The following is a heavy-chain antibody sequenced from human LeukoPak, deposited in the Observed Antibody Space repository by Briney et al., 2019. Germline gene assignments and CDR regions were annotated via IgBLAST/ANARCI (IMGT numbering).Heavy chain of an antibody. CDR3: ARGTLYYGSESYDY. CDR2: ISVSGDTI. J-gene: IGHJ4*02. CDR1: GFPFSAYE. Sequence: PGGSLRLSCAASGFPFSAYEMNWVRQAPGKGLEWVSYISVSGDTIYYADSVKGRFTISRDNAKKSLYLQMESLRAEDTAGYYCARGTLYYGSESYDYWGQGTLVAVSS. D-gene: IGHD3-10*01. V-gene: IGHV3-48*03.